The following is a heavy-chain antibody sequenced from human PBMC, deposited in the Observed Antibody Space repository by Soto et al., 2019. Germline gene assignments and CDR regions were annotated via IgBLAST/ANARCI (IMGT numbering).Heavy chain of an antibody. CDR2: IYYSGST. CDR3: AREMATIGGYYYYGMDV. D-gene: IGHD5-12*01. V-gene: IGHV4-30-4*01. Sequence: SETLSLTCTVSGGSISSGDYYWSWIRQPPGKGLEWIGYIYYSGSTYYNPSLKSRVTISVDTSKKQFSLKLSSVTAADTAVYFFAREMATIGGYYYYGMDVWGQGTTVTVSS. CDR1: GGSISSGDYY. J-gene: IGHJ6*02.